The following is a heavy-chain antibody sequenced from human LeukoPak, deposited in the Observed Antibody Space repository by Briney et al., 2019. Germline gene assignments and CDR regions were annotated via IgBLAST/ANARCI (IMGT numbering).Heavy chain of an antibody. CDR1: GFTFSSHW. J-gene: IGHJ5*02. CDR3: AREWVEAVRGVMGCDP. D-gene: IGHD3-10*01. CDR2: INSEGSRR. Sequence: RGALRHSCAASGFTFSSHWMHWVRPAPGKGLVWVSRINSEGSRRSYEDSVKGRFTISRDNAKNSVYLQMNSLRAEDTAVYCCAREWVEAVRGVMGCDPWGQGALVTVCS. V-gene: IGHV3-74*01.